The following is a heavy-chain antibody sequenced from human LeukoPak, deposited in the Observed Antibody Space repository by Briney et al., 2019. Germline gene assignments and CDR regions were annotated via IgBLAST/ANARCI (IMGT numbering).Heavy chain of an antibody. CDR2: IYYSGST. CDR1: GGSISSYY. V-gene: IGHV4-59*12. CDR3: ARDHISITGTTGYYYGMDV. D-gene: IGHD1-7*01. Sequence: PSETLSLTCTVSGGSISSYYWSWIRQPPGKGLEWIGYIYYSGSTNYNPSLKSRVTISVDTSKNQFSLKLSSVTAADTAVYYCARDHISITGTTGYYYGMDVWGQGTTVTVSS. J-gene: IGHJ6*02.